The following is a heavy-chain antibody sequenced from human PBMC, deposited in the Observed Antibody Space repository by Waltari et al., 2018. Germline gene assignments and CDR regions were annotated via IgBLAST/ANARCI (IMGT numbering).Heavy chain of an antibody. V-gene: IGHV3-21*01. Sequence: EVQLVESGGGLVKPGGSLRLSCAASGFTFSSYSMNWVRQAPGKGLEWVSSISSSSSYIYYADSVKGRFTISRDNAKNSLYLQMNSLRAEDTAVYYCARDGDIVVVVAAGSGYFDYWGQGTLVTVSS. CDR2: ISSSSSYI. CDR1: GFTFSSYS. CDR3: ARDGDIVVVVAAGSGYFDY. D-gene: IGHD2-15*01. J-gene: IGHJ4*02.